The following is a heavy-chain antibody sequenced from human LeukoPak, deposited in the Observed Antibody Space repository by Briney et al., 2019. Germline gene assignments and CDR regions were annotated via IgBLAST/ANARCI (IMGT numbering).Heavy chain of an antibody. CDR3: AKDTPDDIAVAAPYFDY. CDR2: ISGSGGST. Sequence: GGSLRLSCAASGFTFTTYAMSWVRQAPGKGLEWVSAISGSGGSTFYADSVKGRFTISRDNSKSTLYLQMNSLRAEDTAVYYCAKDTPDDIAVAAPYFDYWGQGTLVTVSS. J-gene: IGHJ4*02. D-gene: IGHD6-19*01. CDR1: GFTFTTYA. V-gene: IGHV3-23*01.